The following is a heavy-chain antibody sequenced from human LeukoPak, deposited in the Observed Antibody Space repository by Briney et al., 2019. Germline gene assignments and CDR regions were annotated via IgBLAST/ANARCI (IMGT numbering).Heavy chain of an antibody. J-gene: IGHJ6*03. CDR1: GFTFSSYG. D-gene: IGHD5-12*01. CDR3: AKGGGYEAQYYYYYLDV. CDR2: IRYDGSNK. Sequence: SGGSLRLSCAASGFTFSSYGMYWVRQAPGKGLGWVAFIRYDGSNKYYADSVKGRFTISRDNSKNTLYLQMKSLRAEDTAVYYCAKGGGYEAQYYYYYLDVWGKGTTVTISS. V-gene: IGHV3-30*02.